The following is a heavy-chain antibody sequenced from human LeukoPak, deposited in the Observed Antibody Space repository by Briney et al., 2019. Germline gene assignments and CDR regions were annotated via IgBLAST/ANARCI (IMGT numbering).Heavy chain of an antibody. CDR3: ARAATYYDSSGFAFDI. Sequence: ASVKVSCKASGYTFTSYGISWVRQAPGQGLEWMGWINTNTGNPTYAQGFTGRFVFSLDTSVSTAYRQISSLKAEDTAVYYCARAATYYDSSGFAFDIWGRGTMVTVSS. J-gene: IGHJ3*02. CDR2: INTNTGNP. V-gene: IGHV7-4-1*02. CDR1: GYTFTSYG. D-gene: IGHD3-22*01.